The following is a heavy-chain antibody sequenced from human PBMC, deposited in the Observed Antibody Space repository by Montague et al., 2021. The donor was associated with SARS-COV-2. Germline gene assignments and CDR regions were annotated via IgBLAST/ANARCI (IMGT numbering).Heavy chain of an antibody. CDR3: ASPTYYYDSSGSDAFDI. D-gene: IGHD3-22*01. CDR1: GGSISSSSYY. V-gene: IGHV4-39*01. J-gene: IGHJ3*02. Sequence: SETLSLTCTVSGGSISSSSYYWGWIRQHPGKGLEWIGSIYYSGSTYYNPSLKSRVTISVDTSKNQFSLKLSSVAAADTAVYYCASPTYYYDSSGSDAFDIWGQGTMVTVSS. CDR2: IYYSGST.